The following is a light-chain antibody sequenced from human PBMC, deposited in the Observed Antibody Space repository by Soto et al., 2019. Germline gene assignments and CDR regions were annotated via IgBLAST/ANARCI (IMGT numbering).Light chain of an antibody. CDR1: SSDIGADDF. V-gene: IGLV2-14*01. CDR3: SSYRGTTFPHVV. Sequence: QSVLTQPASVSGSPGQSITISCTGTSSDIGADDFVSWYQHHPDKTPKLIIFEVTYRPTGISHRFSASKSGNTASLTISGLEAEDEAFYSCSSYRGTTFPHVVFGGGPKLTVL. J-gene: IGLJ2*01. CDR2: EVT.